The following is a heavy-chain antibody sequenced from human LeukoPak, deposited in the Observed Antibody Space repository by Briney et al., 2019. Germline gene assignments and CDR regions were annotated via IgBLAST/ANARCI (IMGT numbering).Heavy chain of an antibody. V-gene: IGHV3-30-3*01. CDR3: ARDRAYGDAFDI. CDR2: ISYDGSNK. CDR1: GFTFSSYA. J-gene: IGHJ3*02. Sequence: PGRSLRLSCAASGFTFSSYAMHWVRQAPGKGPEWVAVISYDGSNKYYADSVEGRFTISRDNSKNTLYLQMNSLRAEDTAVYYCARDRAYGDAFDIWGQGTMVTVSS. D-gene: IGHD3-10*01.